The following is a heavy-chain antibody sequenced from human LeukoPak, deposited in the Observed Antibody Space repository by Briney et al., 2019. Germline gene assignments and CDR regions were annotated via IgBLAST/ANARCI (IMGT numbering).Heavy chain of an antibody. Sequence: GGSLRLSYAASGFTFDDYAMHWVRQAPGKGLEWVSGISWNSGSIGYADSVKGRFTISRDNAKNSLYLQMNSLRAEDTALYYCAKSGRRGYSYGHGFFDYWGQGTLVTVSS. V-gene: IGHV3-9*01. CDR3: AKSGRRGYSYGHGFFDY. D-gene: IGHD5-18*01. CDR2: ISWNSGSI. CDR1: GFTFDDYA. J-gene: IGHJ4*02.